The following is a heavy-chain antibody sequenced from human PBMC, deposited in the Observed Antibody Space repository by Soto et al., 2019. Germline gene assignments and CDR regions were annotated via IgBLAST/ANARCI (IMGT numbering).Heavy chain of an antibody. CDR3: ARTLYGDNVDY. D-gene: IGHD4-17*01. CDR1: GYTFTSYD. J-gene: IGHJ4*02. Sequence: QVQLVQSGAEVKKPGDSVKVSCKASGYTFTSYDINWVRQATGQGLEWMGWMNPKSSNTSHAQKFKGRVTMTRNTSISTAYMELSSLRSEVTAVYYCARTLYGDNVDYGGKGTLVTVSS. V-gene: IGHV1-8*01. CDR2: MNPKSSNT.